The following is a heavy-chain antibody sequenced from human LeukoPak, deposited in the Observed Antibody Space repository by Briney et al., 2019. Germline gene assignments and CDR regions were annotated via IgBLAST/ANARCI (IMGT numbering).Heavy chain of an antibody. CDR1: GGSISSGSYY. D-gene: IGHD1-26*01. Sequence: SETLSLTCTVSGGSISSGSYYWSWIRQPAGKGLEWIGRIYTSGSTNYNPSLKSRVTISVDTSKNQFSLKLSSVTAADTAVYYCARGGSSLGYYYMDVWGKGTTVTISS. V-gene: IGHV4-61*02. CDR3: ARGGSSLGYYYMDV. CDR2: IYTSGST. J-gene: IGHJ6*03.